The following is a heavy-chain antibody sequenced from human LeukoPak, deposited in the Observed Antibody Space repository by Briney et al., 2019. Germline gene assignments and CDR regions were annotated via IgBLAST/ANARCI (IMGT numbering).Heavy chain of an antibody. CDR1: GFTFGDYA. CDR2: IYSGGST. J-gene: IGHJ6*04. Sequence: GGSLRLSCTASGFTFGDYAMNRVRQAPGKGLEWVSVIYSGGSTYYADSVKGRFTISRDNSKNTLYLQMNSLRAEDTAVYYCARDSGPGVRGSYYYGMDVWGKGTTVTVSS. D-gene: IGHD3-10*01. CDR3: ARDSGPGVRGSYYYGMDV. V-gene: IGHV3-53*01.